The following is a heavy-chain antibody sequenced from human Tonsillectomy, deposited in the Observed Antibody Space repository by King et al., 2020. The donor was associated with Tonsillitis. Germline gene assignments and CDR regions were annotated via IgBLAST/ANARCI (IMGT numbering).Heavy chain of an antibody. CDR1: GFTFSSYG. CDR3: ARDTYYVRGNYRHPLDY. D-gene: IGHD3-16*02. Sequence: VQLVESGGGVVQPGRSLRLSCAASGFTFSSYGMHWVRQAPGKGLEWVAVISYDGSNKYYADSVKGRFTISRDNSKNTPSLQMNSLRAEDTGVYYCARDTYYVRGNYRHPLDYWGQGTLVTVSS. CDR2: ISYDGSNK. J-gene: IGHJ4*02. V-gene: IGHV3-33*05.